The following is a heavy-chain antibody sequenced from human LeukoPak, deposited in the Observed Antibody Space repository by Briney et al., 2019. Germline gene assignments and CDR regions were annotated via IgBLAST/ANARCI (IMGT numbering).Heavy chain of an antibody. CDR1: GFTFSSYA. CDR3: ARDAYYYGSGSYYNWFDP. Sequence: GGSLRLSCEASGFTFSSYAMSWVRQAPGKGLEWVSAISGSGGSTYYADSVKGRFTISRDNSKNTLYLQMNSLRAEDTAVYYCARDAYYYGSGSYYNWFDPWGQGTLVTVSS. J-gene: IGHJ5*02. V-gene: IGHV3-23*01. CDR2: ISGSGGST. D-gene: IGHD3-10*01.